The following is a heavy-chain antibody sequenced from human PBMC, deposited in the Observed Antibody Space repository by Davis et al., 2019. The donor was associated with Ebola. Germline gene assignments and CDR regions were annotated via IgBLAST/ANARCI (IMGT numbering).Heavy chain of an antibody. CDR1: GFTVSSNY. CDR2: IYSGGST. Sequence: GESLKISCAASGFTVSSNYMSWVRQAPGKGLEWVSVIYSGGSTYYADSVKGRFTISRDNSKNTLYLQMNSLRAEDTAVYYCARAPRGSHDAFDIWGQGTMVTVSS. D-gene: IGHD3-16*01. J-gene: IGHJ3*02. CDR3: ARAPRGSHDAFDI. V-gene: IGHV3-53*01.